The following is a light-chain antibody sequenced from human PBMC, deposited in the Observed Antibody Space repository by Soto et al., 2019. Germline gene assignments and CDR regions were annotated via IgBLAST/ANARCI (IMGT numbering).Light chain of an antibody. CDR3: QLYNNWPVS. Sequence: EIVMTQSPATLSVSPGERATLSCRASQSVSSNLAWYQQKPGQAPRLLIYGASTRATGIPARFSGSGSGTDFTLTISSLHSESFAVYYCQLYNNWPVSFDQATKLAIK. CDR1: QSVSSN. V-gene: IGKV3-15*01. J-gene: IGKJ2*01. CDR2: GAS.